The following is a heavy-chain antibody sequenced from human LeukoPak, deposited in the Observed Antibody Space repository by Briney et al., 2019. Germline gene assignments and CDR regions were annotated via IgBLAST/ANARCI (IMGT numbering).Heavy chain of an antibody. CDR1: GYSFSNYW. Sequence: GESLKISCTGYGYSFSNYWIGWVRLMPGKGLEWMGIIYPGDSDTRYSPSFQGQVTISADKSISTAYLQWSSLKASDTAMYYCAKHRASYGSGTGALDIWGQGTMVTVSS. D-gene: IGHD3-10*01. J-gene: IGHJ3*02. CDR2: IYPGDSDT. CDR3: AKHRASYGSGTGALDI. V-gene: IGHV5-51*01.